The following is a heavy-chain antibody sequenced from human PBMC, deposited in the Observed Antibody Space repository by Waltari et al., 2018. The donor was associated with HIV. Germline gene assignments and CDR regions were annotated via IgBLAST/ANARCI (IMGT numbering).Heavy chain of an antibody. CDR2: ISSGGSTT. D-gene: IGHD3-16*02. CDR3: ARYRPEVHYYNGMDV. Sequence: EVQLVESGGGSLQAGGSLSLSCADSGFAFRSYLLLWVRQAPGKGLGWVSRISSGGSTTSYADSVKGRFTVSRDNARNTLYLQMNSLRAEDTAVYYCARYRPEVHYYNGMDVWGQGTTVTVSS. V-gene: IGHV3-74*01. CDR1: GFAFRSYL. J-gene: IGHJ6*02.